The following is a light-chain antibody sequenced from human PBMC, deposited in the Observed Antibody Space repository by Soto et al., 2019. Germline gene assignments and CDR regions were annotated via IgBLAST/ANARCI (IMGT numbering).Light chain of an antibody. J-gene: IGKJ4*01. Sequence: IQLTQSPSSLSASVGDRVTITCRASQGIRSYLAWYQQKPGRARNLLIYVASTLQSGVPSRFSGSGSGTDFSLTIISLQPEDFATYYCLQRNSYPLTFGGGTKVDIK. CDR1: QGIRSY. CDR2: VAS. V-gene: IGKV1-9*01. CDR3: LQRNSYPLT.